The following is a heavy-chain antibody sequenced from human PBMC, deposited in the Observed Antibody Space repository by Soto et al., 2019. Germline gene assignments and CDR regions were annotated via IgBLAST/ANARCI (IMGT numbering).Heavy chain of an antibody. Sequence: SETLSLTCTVSGGSISGYYWTWIRQPAGKGLEWIGRIYTSGSTNYNPSLKSRVTMSVDTSTNQFSLILSSVTAADTAVYYCVRVHQWLAITYFDYWGQGTMVTVYS. CDR2: IYTSGST. D-gene: IGHD6-19*01. J-gene: IGHJ4*02. CDR1: GGSISGYY. CDR3: VRVHQWLAITYFDY. V-gene: IGHV4-4*07.